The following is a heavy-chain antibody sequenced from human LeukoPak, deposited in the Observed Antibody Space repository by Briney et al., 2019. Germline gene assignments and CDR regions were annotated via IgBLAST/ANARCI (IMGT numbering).Heavy chain of an antibody. CDR3: ARAAPMVRGGKYYYYYMDV. CDR2: IYHSGST. CDR1: GYSISSGYY. D-gene: IGHD3-10*01. V-gene: IGHV4-38-2*02. Sequence: SEALSLTCTVSGYSISSGYYWGWIRQPPGKGLEWIGSIYHSGSTNYNPSLKSRVTISVDTSKNQFSLKLSSVTAADTAVYYCARAAPMVRGGKYYYYYMDVWGKGTTVTVSS. J-gene: IGHJ6*03.